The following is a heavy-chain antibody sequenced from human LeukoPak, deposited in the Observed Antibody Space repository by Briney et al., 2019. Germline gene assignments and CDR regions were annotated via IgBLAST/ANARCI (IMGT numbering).Heavy chain of an antibody. D-gene: IGHD2-15*01. CDR2: IYYSGST. J-gene: IGHJ4*02. Sequence: ETLSLTCPVSGGSISSYYWSWIRKPPGKGLEWIGYIYYSGSTNYNPSLKSRVTISVDTSKNQFSLKLSSVTAADTAVYYCARRGYCSGGSCYWDWGQGTLVTVSS. CDR1: GGSISSYY. CDR3: ARRGYCSGGSCYWD. V-gene: IGHV4-59*01.